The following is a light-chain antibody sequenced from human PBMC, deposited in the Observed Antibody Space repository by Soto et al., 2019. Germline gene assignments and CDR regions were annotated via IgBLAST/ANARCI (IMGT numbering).Light chain of an antibody. CDR2: EKS. V-gene: IGLV1-51*02. Sequence: QSVLTQPPSVSAAPGQKVTISCSGSCSNIGNNYVSWYQQLPGTAPKLLIYEKSKRPSGIPDRFSGSKSGTSATLGITGLQTGDEADYYCGTWDSSLSAAVFGGGTKVTVL. CDR3: GTWDSSLSAAV. J-gene: IGLJ2*01. CDR1: CSNIGNNY.